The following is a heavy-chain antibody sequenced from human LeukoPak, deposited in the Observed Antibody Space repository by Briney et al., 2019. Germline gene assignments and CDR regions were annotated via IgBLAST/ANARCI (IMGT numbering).Heavy chain of an antibody. Sequence: GASVKVSCKASGYTFTDYYMHWVRQAPGQGLEWMGWINPNSGGTNYAQKFQGRVTMTRDTSISTAYMELSRLRSDDTAVYYCARACLTMCDYPDYWGQGTLVTVSS. J-gene: IGHJ4*02. D-gene: IGHD4-17*01. CDR3: ARACLTMCDYPDY. V-gene: IGHV1-2*02. CDR1: GYTFTDYY. CDR2: INPNSGGT.